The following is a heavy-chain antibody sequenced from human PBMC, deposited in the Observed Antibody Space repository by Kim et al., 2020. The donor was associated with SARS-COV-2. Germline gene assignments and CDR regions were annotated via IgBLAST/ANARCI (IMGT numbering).Heavy chain of an antibody. D-gene: IGHD3-9*01. Sequence: SGPTLVKATQTLTLTCTFSGFSLTDTGMSVTWIRQPPGKALEWLALIDWNDDEHYITSLKTRLTISKDISKNQVVLTMTNMAPVDTATYYCARYKYHHTMTGMLDYWGQGTLVTVSS. J-gene: IGHJ4*02. V-gene: IGHV2-70*01. CDR1: GFSLTDTGMS. CDR3: ARYKYHHTMTGMLDY. CDR2: IDWNDDE.